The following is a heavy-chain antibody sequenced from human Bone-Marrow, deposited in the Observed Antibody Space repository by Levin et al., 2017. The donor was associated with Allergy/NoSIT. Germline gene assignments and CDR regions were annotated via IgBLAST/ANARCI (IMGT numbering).Heavy chain of an antibody. V-gene: IGHV1-46*03. Sequence: ASVKVSCKSSESTFTNYDIHWVRQAPGPGQGLEWMGVIYPSGGATTYAQKFQGRLTLSSDTSTSTVYMDLRSLTSDDTAVYYCARCFGGRLRFFDYWGQGSLVTVST. CDR3: ARCFGGRLRFFDY. CDR2: IYPSGGAT. CDR1: ESTFTNYD. D-gene: IGHD4-23*01. J-gene: IGHJ4*02.